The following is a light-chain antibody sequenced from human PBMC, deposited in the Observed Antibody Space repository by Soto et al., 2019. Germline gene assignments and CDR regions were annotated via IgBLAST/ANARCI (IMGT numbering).Light chain of an antibody. J-gene: IGLJ3*02. CDR1: KLGNKY. Sequence: SYELTQPPSVSVSPGQTASITCSGDKLGNKYVCWYQQKPGQSPLLVIFQDTKRRSGIPERFSASNAGNTATLTISGTQPMDEADYYCQAWDSSTVVFGGGTKLTVL. CDR3: QAWDSSTVV. V-gene: IGLV3-1*01. CDR2: QDT.